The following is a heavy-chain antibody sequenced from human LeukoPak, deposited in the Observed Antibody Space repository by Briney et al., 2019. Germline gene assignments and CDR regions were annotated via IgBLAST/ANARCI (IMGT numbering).Heavy chain of an antibody. D-gene: IGHD3-10*01. J-gene: IGHJ6*02. Sequence: GGSLRLSCAASGFTFDDYAMHWVRQAPGKGLEWVSGISWNSGGIGYADSVKGRFTISRDNAKNSLFLQMNNLGAEDTAVYYCAVALSGSYVYYHTMDVWGRGTTVTVSS. CDR1: GFTFDDYA. CDR2: ISWNSGGI. CDR3: AVALSGSYVYYHTMDV. V-gene: IGHV3-9*01.